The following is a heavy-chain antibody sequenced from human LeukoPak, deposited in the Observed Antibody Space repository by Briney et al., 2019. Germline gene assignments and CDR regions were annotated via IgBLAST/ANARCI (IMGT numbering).Heavy chain of an antibody. CDR2: IYPGDSDT. CDR3: ARHIRKQQLIPYYYYYYMDV. V-gene: IGHV5-51*01. D-gene: IGHD6-13*01. Sequence: AGESLKISCKGSGYSFTSYWIGWVRQMPGKGLEWMGIIYPGDSDTRYSPSFQGQVTISADKSISTAYLQWSSLKASDTAMYYCARHIRKQQLIPYYYYYYMDVWGKGTTVTVSS. CDR1: GYSFTSYW. J-gene: IGHJ6*03.